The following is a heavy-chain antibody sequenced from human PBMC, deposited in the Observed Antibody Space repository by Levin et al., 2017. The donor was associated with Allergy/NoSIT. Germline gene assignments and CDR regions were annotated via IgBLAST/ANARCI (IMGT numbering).Heavy chain of an antibody. Sequence: GESLKISCAASGFTFSTYSMNWVRQAPGKGLEWVSSISSGGSTTHYADSVKGRFTISRDNGKNSLYLQMNSLRAEDTAVYYCARDHLGNYNFDYWGQGTLVTVSS. V-gene: IGHV3-48*01. CDR2: ISSGGSTT. J-gene: IGHJ4*02. CDR1: GFTFSTYS. CDR3: ARDHLGNYNFDY. D-gene: IGHD5-24*01.